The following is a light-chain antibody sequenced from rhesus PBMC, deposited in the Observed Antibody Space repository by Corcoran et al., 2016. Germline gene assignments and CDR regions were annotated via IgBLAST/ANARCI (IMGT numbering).Light chain of an antibody. V-gene: IGKV3-24*01. CDR1: QSVSSN. CDR3: LQQSNWPYS. J-gene: IGKJ2*01. Sequence: EIVMTQSPATLSLSPGQRAPLSCRASQSVSSNLAWYQQKPGQAPRLLIYGASSRATGIPARFSGSGAGTDFTLNISSLEPEDVAVYDCLQQSNWPYSFGQGTKVEIK. CDR2: GAS.